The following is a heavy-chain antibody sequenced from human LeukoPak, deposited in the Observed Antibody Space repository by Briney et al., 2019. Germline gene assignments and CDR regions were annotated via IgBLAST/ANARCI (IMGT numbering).Heavy chain of an antibody. CDR1: GFPFGDYY. Sequence: PGGSLRLSCTTSGFPFGDYYMAWIRQAPGKGLLECVSYITHRGSIIYSADSVKGRFTISRDNYKSSLYLQMNSLRAEDTALYYCAKDMGGGSFDYWGQGTLVTVSS. V-gene: IGHV3-11*01. J-gene: IGHJ4*02. D-gene: IGHD2-15*01. CDR3: AKDMGGGSFDY. CDR2: ITHRGSII.